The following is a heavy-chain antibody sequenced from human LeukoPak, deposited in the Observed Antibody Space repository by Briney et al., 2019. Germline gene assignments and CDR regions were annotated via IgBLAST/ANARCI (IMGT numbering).Heavy chain of an antibody. CDR2: ISYDGSNK. J-gene: IGHJ5*02. CDR3: ARGGSEQLAH. CDR1: GFTFSSYA. V-gene: IGHV3-30-3*01. Sequence: GGSLRLSCAASGFTFSSYAMHWVRQAPGKGLEWVAVISYDGSNKYYADSVKGRFTISRDNSKNTLYLQMNSLRAEDTAVYYCARGGSEQLAHWGQGTLVTVSS. D-gene: IGHD6-13*01.